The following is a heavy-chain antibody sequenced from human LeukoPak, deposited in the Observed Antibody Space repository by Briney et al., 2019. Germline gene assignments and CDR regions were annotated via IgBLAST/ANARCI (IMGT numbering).Heavy chain of an antibody. D-gene: IGHD6-19*01. CDR3: ARGSFSSGWYVFDY. V-gene: IGHV3-74*01. Sequence: GGSLRLSCSATGLTLSSHWIHWVRQAPGKGLVWVSRINPDGRTTSYADSLKGRFTISRDNSKNTLYLQMNSLRAEDTAVYYCARGSFSSGWYVFDYWGQGTLVTVSS. J-gene: IGHJ4*02. CDR2: INPDGRTT. CDR1: GLTLSSHW.